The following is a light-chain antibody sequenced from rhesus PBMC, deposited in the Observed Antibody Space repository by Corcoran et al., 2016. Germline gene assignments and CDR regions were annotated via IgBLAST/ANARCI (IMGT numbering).Light chain of an antibody. CDR1: QGISKW. CDR2: RAS. V-gene: IGKV1-69*01. Sequence: DIQMTQSPSSLSASVGDRVTITCRASQGISKWLAWYQQKPGKAPKLLINRASNLETGVPSRFSGSGSGTDFTLPISSLQPEDIATYYCQQHDNSPLGGGTKVEIK. CDR3: QQHDNSP. J-gene: IGKJ4*01.